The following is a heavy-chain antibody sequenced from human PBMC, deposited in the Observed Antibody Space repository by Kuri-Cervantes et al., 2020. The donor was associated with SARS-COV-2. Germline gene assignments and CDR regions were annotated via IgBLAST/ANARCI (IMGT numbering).Heavy chain of an antibody. Sequence: GGSLRLSCAASGFTFSSYSMNWVRQAPGKGLEWVSSISSSSSYIYYADSVKGRFTISRDNAKNSLYLQMNSLRAEDTAVYYCARDGNEETALGYWGQGTLVTVSS. CDR3: ARDGNEETALGY. J-gene: IGHJ4*02. V-gene: IGHV3-21*01. CDR2: ISSSSSYI. CDR1: GFTFSSYS. D-gene: IGHD1-14*01.